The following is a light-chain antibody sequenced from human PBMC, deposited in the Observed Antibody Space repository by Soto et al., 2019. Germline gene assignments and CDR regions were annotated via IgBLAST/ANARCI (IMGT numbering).Light chain of an antibody. CDR3: QQYGDSPYT. Sequence: EIVLTQSPGTLSLSPGERATLSCRASQSVSSSYLAWYQQKPGQAPRLLIYDASSRATGIPDRFSGRGSGTDFTRTISRLEPEDFAVYFCQQYGDSPYTFGQWTKLDIK. CDR2: DAS. V-gene: IGKV3-20*01. CDR1: QSVSSSY. J-gene: IGKJ2*01.